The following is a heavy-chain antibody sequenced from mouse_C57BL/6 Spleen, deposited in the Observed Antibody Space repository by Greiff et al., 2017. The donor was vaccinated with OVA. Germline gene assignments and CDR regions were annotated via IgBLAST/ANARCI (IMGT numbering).Heavy chain of an antibody. V-gene: IGHV10-3*01. CDR2: IRSKSSNYAT. D-gene: IGHD2-1*01. J-gene: IGHJ4*01. CDR1: GFTFNTYA. Sequence: EVQLQESGGGLVQPKGSLKLSCAASGFTFNTYAMHWVRQAPGKGLEWVARIRSKSSNYATYYADSVKDRFTISRDDSQSMLYLQMNNLKTEDTAMYYCVRDEDYGNYYAMDYWGQGTSVTVSA. CDR3: VRDEDYGNYYAMDY.